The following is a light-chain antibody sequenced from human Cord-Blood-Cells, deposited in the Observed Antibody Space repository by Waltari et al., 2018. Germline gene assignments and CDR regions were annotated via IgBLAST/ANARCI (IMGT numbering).Light chain of an antibody. CDR1: QSVSSN. CDR3: QQYNNWPPWT. Sequence: EIVMTQSPATLSVSPGERATLSCRASQSVSSNLAWYQQKPGQAPRLLIYGASTRATCIPARFSGSGSGTEFTLTISSLQSEDFAVYYCQQYNNWPPWTFGQGTEVEIK. J-gene: IGKJ1*01. V-gene: IGKV3-15*01. CDR2: GAS.